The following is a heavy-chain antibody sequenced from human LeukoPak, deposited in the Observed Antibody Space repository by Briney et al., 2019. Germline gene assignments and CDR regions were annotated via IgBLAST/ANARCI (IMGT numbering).Heavy chain of an antibody. CDR1: GFTFSTYT. D-gene: IGHD3-10*01. CDR3: ARDRMVRGVIIWDAFDI. Sequence: GGSLRLSCAASGFTFSTYTMNWVRQAPGKGLEWVSFISSSSSYMYYADSVKGRFTISRDNTKKSLYLQMNSLRDEDTAVYYCARDRMVRGVIIWDAFDIWGQGTMVTVSS. J-gene: IGHJ3*02. CDR2: ISSSSSYM. V-gene: IGHV3-21*01.